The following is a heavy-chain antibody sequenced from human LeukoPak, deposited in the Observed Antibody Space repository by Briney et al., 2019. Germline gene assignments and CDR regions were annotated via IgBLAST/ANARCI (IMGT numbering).Heavy chain of an antibody. Sequence: ASMKVSCKASGYTFTNYDINWVRQATGQEFEWMGWMNPDSGNTGYAEKFQGRVTITRNTSISTAYMELSSLVSEDTAVYYCARGKFGYYSSSSYYFDYWGQGILVTVSS. D-gene: IGHD6-6*01. CDR3: ARGKFGYYSSSSYYFDY. CDR1: GYTFTNYD. CDR2: MNPDSGNT. J-gene: IGHJ4*02. V-gene: IGHV1-8*03.